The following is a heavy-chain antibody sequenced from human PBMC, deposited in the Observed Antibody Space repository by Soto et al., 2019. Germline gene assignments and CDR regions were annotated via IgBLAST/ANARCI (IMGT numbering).Heavy chain of an antibody. CDR3: ARDRQNYYGSGSYLAMTDDEKKRGY. J-gene: IGHJ4*02. V-gene: IGHV1-69*08. CDR1: GGTFSSYT. CDR2: IIPILGIA. D-gene: IGHD3-10*01. Sequence: QVQLVQSGAEVKKPGSSVKVSCKASGGTFSSYTISWVRQAPGQGLEWMGRIIPILGIANYAQKFQGRVTITAGKSASTAYMELSSLRSEDTAVYYCARDRQNYYGSGSYLAMTDDEKKRGYWGQGTLVTVSS.